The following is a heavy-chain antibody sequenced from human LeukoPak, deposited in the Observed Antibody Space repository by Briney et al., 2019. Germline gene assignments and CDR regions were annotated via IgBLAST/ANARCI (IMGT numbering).Heavy chain of an antibody. Sequence: SETLSLTCTVSGGSISSYYWSWIRQPAGKGLEWIGRIYSSGSTNYKPSLKSRVTMSVDTSKNQFSLKLSSVTAADTAVYYCARGGSYYDFWSGYLSDDYWGQGTLVTVSS. J-gene: IGHJ4*02. CDR3: ARGGSYYDFWSGYLSDDY. V-gene: IGHV4-4*07. CDR1: GGSISSYY. CDR2: IYSSGST. D-gene: IGHD3-3*01.